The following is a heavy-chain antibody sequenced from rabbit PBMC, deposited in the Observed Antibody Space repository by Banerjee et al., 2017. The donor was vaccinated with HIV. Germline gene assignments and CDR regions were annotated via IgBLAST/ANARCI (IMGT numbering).Heavy chain of an antibody. Sequence: QSLEESGGDLVKPGASLTLTCTASGFSFSSSYYMCWVRQAPGKGLEWIGCIYTGSGSTYYASWAKGRFTISKTSSTTVTLQMTSLTAADTATYFCAREQYSYDDYGDYDGYYFNLWGPGTLVTVS. D-gene: IGHD2-1*01. CDR2: IYTGSGST. J-gene: IGHJ4*01. CDR3: AREQYSYDDYGDYDGYYFNL. V-gene: IGHV1S40*01. CDR1: GFSFSSSYY.